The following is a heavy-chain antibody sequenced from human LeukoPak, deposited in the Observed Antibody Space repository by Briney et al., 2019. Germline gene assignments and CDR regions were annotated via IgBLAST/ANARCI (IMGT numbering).Heavy chain of an antibody. CDR1: GFTFSSYA. J-gene: IGHJ4*02. CDR3: AKDRELVGGYFDY. Sequence: GGSLRLSCAASGFTFSSYAMSWVRQAPGKGLEWVSAISGSGGSTYYADSVKGRFTIPRDNSKNTLYLQMNSLRAEDTAVYYCAKDRELVGGYFDYWGQGTLVTVSS. V-gene: IGHV3-23*01. CDR2: ISGSGGST. D-gene: IGHD2-2*01.